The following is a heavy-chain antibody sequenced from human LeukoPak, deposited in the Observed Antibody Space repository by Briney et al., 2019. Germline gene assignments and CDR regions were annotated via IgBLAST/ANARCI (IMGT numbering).Heavy chain of an antibody. V-gene: IGHV3-21*01. J-gene: IGHJ4*02. CDR2: ISSSSRHI. Sequence: GSLRLSCAASGFTFSTYSMNWVRQAPGRGLEWVSSISSSSRHIYYADSVGGRFTISRDNAKNSLYLQMNSLRDEDTAVYYCASHYYGSGKLENWGQGTLVTVSS. CDR1: GFTFSTYS. CDR3: ASHYYGSGKLEN. D-gene: IGHD3-10*01.